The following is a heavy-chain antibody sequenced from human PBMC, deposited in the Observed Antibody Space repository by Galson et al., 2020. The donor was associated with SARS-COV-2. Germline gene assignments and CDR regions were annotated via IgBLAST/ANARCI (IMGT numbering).Heavy chain of an antibody. CDR1: AGSLSGYY. V-gene: IGHV4-34*01. Sequence: SQTLSLTCAVDAGSLSGYYWSWHRQPPGKGLEWIGEINSSGSTNYNPSLKSRFTISVDTSKNHFSLKLSSLNAADTAVYYCAREENFFLVLTATRMCYCDCWGRGTLATVTA. CDR3: AREENFFLVLTATRMCYCDC. CDR2: INSSGST. J-gene: IGHJ4*02. D-gene: IGHD2-21*02.